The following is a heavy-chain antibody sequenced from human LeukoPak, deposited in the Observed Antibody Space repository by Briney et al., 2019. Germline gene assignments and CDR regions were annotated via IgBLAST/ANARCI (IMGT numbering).Heavy chain of an antibody. Sequence: LSLTCAVYGGSFSGYYWSWIRQAPGKGLEWVAVISYDGSNKYYADSVKGRFTISRDNAKNSLYLQMNSLRAEDTAVYYCARTRGDWGQGTLVTVSS. CDR3: ARTRGD. D-gene: IGHD3-16*01. J-gene: IGHJ4*02. CDR2: ISYDGSNK. V-gene: IGHV3-30*03. CDR1: GGSFSGYY.